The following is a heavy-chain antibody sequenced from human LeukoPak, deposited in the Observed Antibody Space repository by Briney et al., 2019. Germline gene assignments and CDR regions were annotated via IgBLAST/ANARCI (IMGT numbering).Heavy chain of an antibody. CDR1: GFTFSSCW. D-gene: IGHD4-17*01. CDR2: INSDGSST. V-gene: IGHV3-74*01. Sequence: PGGSLRLSCAASGFTFSSCWMHWVRQAPGKGLVWVSRINSDGSSTSYADSVKGRFTISRDNAKNTLYLQMNSLRAEDTAVYYCARGVPLTVTRARDYWGQGTLVTVSS. J-gene: IGHJ4*02. CDR3: ARGVPLTVTRARDY.